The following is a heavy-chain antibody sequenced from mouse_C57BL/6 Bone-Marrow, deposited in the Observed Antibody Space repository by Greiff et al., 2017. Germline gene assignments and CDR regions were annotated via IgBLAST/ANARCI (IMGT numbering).Heavy chain of an antibody. CDR3: ARLRLDY. CDR2: ISDGGSYT. V-gene: IGHV5-4*03. CDR1: GFTFSSYA. Sequence: EVKVVESGGGLVKPGGSLKLSCAASGFTFSSYAMSWVRQTPEKRLEWVATISDGGSYTYYPDNVKGRFTISRDNAKNNLYLQMSHLKSEDTAMYYCARLRLDYWGQSTTRTVSS. J-gene: IGHJ2*01.